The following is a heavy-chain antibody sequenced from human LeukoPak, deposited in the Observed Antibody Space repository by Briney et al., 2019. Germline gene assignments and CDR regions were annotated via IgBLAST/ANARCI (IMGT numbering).Heavy chain of an antibody. Sequence: SETLSLTCTVSGGSISSYYWSWIRQPPGKGLEWIGYIYYSGSTSYKPSLKSRVTVSVDTSKNQFSLKLRSVTAADTAVYYCARETSQKGAHYMDVWGKGTTVTISS. J-gene: IGHJ6*03. D-gene: IGHD3-16*01. CDR3: ARETSQKGAHYMDV. V-gene: IGHV4-59*01. CDR1: GGSISSYY. CDR2: IYYSGST.